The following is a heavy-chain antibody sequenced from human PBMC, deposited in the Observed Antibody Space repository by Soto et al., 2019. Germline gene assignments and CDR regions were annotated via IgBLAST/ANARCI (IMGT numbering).Heavy chain of an antibody. CDR1: GGSVSSGGYY. J-gene: IGHJ6*02. CDR2: IYYSGST. D-gene: IGHD2-21*02. Sequence: SETLSLTCTVSGGSVSSGGYYWSWIRQHPGKGLEWIGYIYYSGSTYYNPSLKSRVTISVDTSKNQFSLKLSSVTAADTAVYYCARDQVTVVTHGYYYYGMDVWGQGTTVTVSS. CDR3: ARDQVTVVTHGYYYYGMDV. V-gene: IGHV4-31*03.